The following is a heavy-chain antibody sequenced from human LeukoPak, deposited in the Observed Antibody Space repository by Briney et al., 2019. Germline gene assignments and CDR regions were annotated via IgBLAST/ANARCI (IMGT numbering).Heavy chain of an antibody. J-gene: IGHJ4*02. V-gene: IGHV3-21*01. Sequence: GGSLRLSCATSGFTFSDYTMNWVRQAPGKGLEWVSSISSSSSYIYYADSVKGRFTISRDNAKNSLYLQMNSLRAEDTAVYYCASLVVATSRFDYWGQEALVTVSS. CDR2: ISSSSSYI. D-gene: IGHD2-15*01. CDR1: GFTFSDYT. CDR3: ASLVVATSRFDY.